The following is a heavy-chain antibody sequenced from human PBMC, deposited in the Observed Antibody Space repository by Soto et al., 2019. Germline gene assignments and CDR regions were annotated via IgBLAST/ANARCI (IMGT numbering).Heavy chain of an antibody. CDR2: ISSGGDNT. J-gene: IGHJ4*02. D-gene: IGHD3-10*01. Sequence: DVQLLESGGGLGQPGGSLRLSCAASGFTFSSYAMSWVRQARGKGLEWVSGISSGGDNTNYADSVKGRFTISRDNFENTLYMQMNCMRGEDKGVYYCAKRPGGFYYGTEPPWDHWGQGALVTVYS. CDR1: GFTFSSYA. V-gene: IGHV3-23*01. CDR3: AKRPGGFYYGTEPPWDH.